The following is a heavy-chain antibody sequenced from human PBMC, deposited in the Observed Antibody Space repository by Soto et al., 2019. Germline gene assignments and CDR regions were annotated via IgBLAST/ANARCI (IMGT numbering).Heavy chain of an antibody. CDR2: ISYDGSNK. J-gene: IGHJ4*02. CDR1: GFTFSSYA. V-gene: IGHV3-30-3*01. CDR3: ARDLTGTIDY. Sequence: GSLRLSCAASGFTFSSYAMHWVRQAPGKGLEWVAVISYDGSNKYYADSVKGRFTISRDNSKNTLYLQMNSLRAEDTAVYYCARDLTGTIDYWGQGTLVTVSS. D-gene: IGHD1-7*01.